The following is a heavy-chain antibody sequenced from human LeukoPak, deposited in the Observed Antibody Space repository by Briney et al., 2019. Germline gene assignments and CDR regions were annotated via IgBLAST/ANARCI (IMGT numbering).Heavy chain of an antibody. CDR2: ISGSGGST. Sequence: GGSLRLSCAASGFTFSSYAMSWVRQAPGKGLEWVSAISGSGGSTYYADSVKGRFTISRDNSKNTLYLQMNSLRAEDTAVYYCTKAPQGNQLLYPYYFDYWGQGTLVTVSS. V-gene: IGHV3-23*01. D-gene: IGHD2-2*02. CDR3: TKAPQGNQLLYPYYFDY. J-gene: IGHJ4*02. CDR1: GFTFSSYA.